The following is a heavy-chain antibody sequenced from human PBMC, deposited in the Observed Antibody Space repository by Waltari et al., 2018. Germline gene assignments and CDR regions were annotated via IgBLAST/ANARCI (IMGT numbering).Heavy chain of an antibody. CDR1: GGSISSYY. CDR3: ARNGDYYDSSGSRWFDP. CDR2: IYYSGST. J-gene: IGHJ5*02. D-gene: IGHD3-22*01. Sequence: QVQLQESGPGLVKPSETLSLTCTVSGGSISSYYWSWIRQPPGKGLEWIGYIYYSGSTKHKPSLKSRVTITVDTSKNQFSLKLSSVTAADTAVYYCARNGDYYDSSGSRWFDPWGQGTLVTVSS. V-gene: IGHV4-59*01.